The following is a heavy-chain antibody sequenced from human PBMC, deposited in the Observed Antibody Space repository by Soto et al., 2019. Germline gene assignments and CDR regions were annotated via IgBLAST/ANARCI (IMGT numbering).Heavy chain of an antibody. CDR3: ERQVTGTRRFNRFDP. V-gene: IGHV4-39*01. D-gene: IGHD1-7*01. CDR2: IYHNGRT. J-gene: IGHJ5*02. CDR1: GASVTGTTYY. Sequence: QLQLQESGPGLVKPSETLSLTCSVSGASVTGTTYYWGWIRQSPGKGLEWIGNIYHNGRTDYNPSLKNRVAISITASKTQFSLRLTSVTAADTALYYCERQVTGTRRFNRFDPWGQGTLVTVAS.